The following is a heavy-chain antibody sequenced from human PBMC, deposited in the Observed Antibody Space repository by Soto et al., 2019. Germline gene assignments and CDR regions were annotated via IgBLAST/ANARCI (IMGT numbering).Heavy chain of an antibody. CDR1: GGSFSGYY. CDR2: INHSGST. CDR3: ARYSSRHIDYYYYGMEV. J-gene: IGHJ6*02. V-gene: IGHV4-34*01. D-gene: IGHD6-13*01. Sequence: PSETLSLTCAVYGGSFSGYYWSWIRQPPGEGLEWIGEINHSGSTNYNPSLKSRVTISVDTSKNQFSLKLSSVTAADTAVYYCARYSSRHIDYYYYGMEVWGQGTTVTVSS.